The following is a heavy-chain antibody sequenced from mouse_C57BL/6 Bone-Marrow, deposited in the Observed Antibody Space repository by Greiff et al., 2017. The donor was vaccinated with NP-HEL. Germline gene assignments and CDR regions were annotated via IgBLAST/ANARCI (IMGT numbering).Heavy chain of an antibody. J-gene: IGHJ1*03. Sequence: VQLQESGPGLVAPSQSLSITCTVSGFSLTSYGVNWVRQPPGKGLEWLVVIWSDGSTTYNSALKSRLSISKDNSKSQVFLKMISLQTDDTAMYYCARQDDYGPSSYWYFDVWGTGTTVTVSS. V-gene: IGHV2-6-1*01. CDR2: IWSDGST. D-gene: IGHD2-4*01. CDR3: ARQDDYGPSSYWYFDV. CDR1: GFSLTSYG.